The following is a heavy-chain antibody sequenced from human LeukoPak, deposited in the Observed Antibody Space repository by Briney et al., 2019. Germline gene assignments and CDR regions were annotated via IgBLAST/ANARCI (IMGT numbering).Heavy chain of an antibody. CDR3: ARAYYYDSSGNTVDAFDI. CDR1: GGSISSGGYS. V-gene: IGHV4-31*03. Sequence: PSQTLSLTCTVSGGSISSGGYSWSWIRQHPGKGLEWIGYIYYSGSTYYNPSLKSRVTISVDTSKNQFSLKLSSVTAADTAAYYCARAYYYDSSGNTVDAFDIWGQGTMVTVSS. J-gene: IGHJ3*02. CDR2: IYYSGST. D-gene: IGHD3-22*01.